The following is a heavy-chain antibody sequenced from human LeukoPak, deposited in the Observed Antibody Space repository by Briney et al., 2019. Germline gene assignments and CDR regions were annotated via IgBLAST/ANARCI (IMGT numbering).Heavy chain of an antibody. V-gene: IGHV4-39*01. CDR2: IYYSGST. J-gene: IGHJ4*02. Sequence: ASETLSLTCTVSGGSISSSSYYWGWIRQPPGKGLEWIGSIYYSGSTYYNPSLKSRVTISVDTSKNQFSLKLSSVTAADTAVYYCARHRTSSAYYNYFDYWGQGILVTVSS. CDR3: ARHRTSSAYYNYFDY. D-gene: IGHD3-22*01. CDR1: GGSISSSSYY.